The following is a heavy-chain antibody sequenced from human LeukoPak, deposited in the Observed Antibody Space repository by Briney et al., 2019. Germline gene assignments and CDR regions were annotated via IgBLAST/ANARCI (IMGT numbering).Heavy chain of an antibody. V-gene: IGHV1-69*13. CDR1: GGTFRSYA. J-gene: IGHJ4*02. D-gene: IGHD4-17*01. Sequence: SVKVSCKASGGTFRSYAISWVQQAPGQGLERMGGIIPIFGTANYAQKFQGRVTITADESTSTAYMELSSLRSEDTAVYYCARHADYGDYGYDYWGQGTLVTVSS. CDR3: ARHADYGDYGYDY. CDR2: IIPIFGTA.